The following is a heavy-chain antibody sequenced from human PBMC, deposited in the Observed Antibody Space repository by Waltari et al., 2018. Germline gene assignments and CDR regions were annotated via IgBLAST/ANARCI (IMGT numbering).Heavy chain of an antibody. J-gene: IGHJ1*01. CDR3: AISNEYYYDSSGYYYGYFQH. V-gene: IGHV1-69*05. D-gene: IGHD3-22*01. CDR1: GGTFSSYA. CDR2: IIPIFGTA. Sequence: QVQLVQSGAEVKKPGSSVKVSCKASGGTFSSYAISWVRQAPGHGLEWMGGIIPIFGTANYAQKFQGRVTITTDESTSTAYMELSSLRSEDTAVYYCAISNEYYYDSSGYYYGYFQHWGQGTLVTVSS.